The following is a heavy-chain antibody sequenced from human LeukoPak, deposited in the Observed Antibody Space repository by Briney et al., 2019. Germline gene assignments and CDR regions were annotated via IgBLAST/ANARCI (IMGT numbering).Heavy chain of an antibody. J-gene: IGHJ5*02. Sequence: SVTLSLTCTVSGGSITSGTYFWSWIRQPAGKGLEWIGRIYTSGSTNYNPSLKSRVTISADTSKNQFSLKLNSVTAADTAVYYCARLKGEFDPWGQGTLVTVSS. CDR2: IYTSGST. CDR1: GGSITSGTYF. CDR3: ARLKGEFDP. V-gene: IGHV4-61*02.